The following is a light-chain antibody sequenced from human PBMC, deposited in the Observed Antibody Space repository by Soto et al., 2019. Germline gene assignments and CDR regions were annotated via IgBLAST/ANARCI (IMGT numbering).Light chain of an antibody. CDR3: QQRSNWPPEIT. CDR1: QSVSGN. CDR2: GVS. Sequence: EIVMTQSPVTLSVSPGERATLSCRASQSVSGNLAWYQQKPGQAPRLLIYGVSARATGIPARFSGSGSGTDFSLTISSLEPEDFAVYYCQQRSNWPPEITFGQGTRLEIK. J-gene: IGKJ5*01. V-gene: IGKV3-15*01.